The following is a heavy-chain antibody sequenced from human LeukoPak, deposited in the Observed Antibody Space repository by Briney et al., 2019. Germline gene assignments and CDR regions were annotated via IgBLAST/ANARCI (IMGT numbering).Heavy chain of an antibody. CDR1: GGSISSSSYY. Sequence: PSETLSLTCTVSGGSISSSSYYWGWIRQPPGKGLEWIGSIYYSGSTYYNPSLKSRVTISVDTSENQFSLKLSSVTAADTAVYYCARIVGASDYWGQGTLVTVSS. D-gene: IGHD1-26*01. CDR2: IYYSGST. V-gene: IGHV4-39*01. J-gene: IGHJ4*02. CDR3: ARIVGASDY.